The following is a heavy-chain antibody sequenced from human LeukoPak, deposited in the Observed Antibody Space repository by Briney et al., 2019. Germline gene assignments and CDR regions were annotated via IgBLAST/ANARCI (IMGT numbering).Heavy chain of an antibody. CDR1: GYTFTIYA. V-gene: IGHV1-3*01. Sequence: ASVNVSFTASGYTFTIYAMHWVRQAPGQRLEWMGWINAGNGNTKYSQKFQGRVTITRDMSTSTAYMELSSLRSEDTAVYYCAAGYCSGGSCYPYYYYGMDVWGQGTTVTVSS. CDR3: AAGYCSGGSCYPYYYYGMDV. D-gene: IGHD2-15*01. CDR2: INAGNGNT. J-gene: IGHJ6*02.